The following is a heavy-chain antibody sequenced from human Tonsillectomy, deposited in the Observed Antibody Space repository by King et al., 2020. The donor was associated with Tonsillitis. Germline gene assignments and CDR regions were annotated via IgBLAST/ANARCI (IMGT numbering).Heavy chain of an antibody. Sequence: VQLVESGGGLVQPGGSLKLSCAASGFTFSGSDMHWVRQASGTGLEWLGSIRSRGNRFASAYAVSVKGRFTISRDDSKNTSYLQMNRLKIEETVVYYCTRPGDYYYGMDIWGQGTTVTVSS. CDR3: TRPGDYYYGMDI. CDR2: IRSRGNRFAS. V-gene: IGHV3-73*02. J-gene: IGHJ6*02. CDR1: GFTFSGSD. D-gene: IGHD3-10*01.